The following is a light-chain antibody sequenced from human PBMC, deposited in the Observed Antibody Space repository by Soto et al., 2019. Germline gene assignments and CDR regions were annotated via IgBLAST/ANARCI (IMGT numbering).Light chain of an antibody. Sequence: QPVLTQPPSASGTPGQSVTISCSGGISNIGSNTVNWYQQLPGTAPRLLIYSNIYRPSGIPDRISGSYSGTSASLAISGLQSEDEADYYCSAWDNILNAWVFGGGTKLTVL. CDR3: SAWDNILNAWV. CDR2: SNI. CDR1: ISNIGSNT. J-gene: IGLJ3*02. V-gene: IGLV1-44*01.